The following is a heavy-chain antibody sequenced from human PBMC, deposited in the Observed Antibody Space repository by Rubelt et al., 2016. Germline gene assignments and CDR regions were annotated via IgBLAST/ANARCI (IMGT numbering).Heavy chain of an antibody. D-gene: IGHD3-3*01. J-gene: IGHJ6*04. CDR3: TRYDFWSGYYPDV. V-gene: IGHV3-73*01. Sequence: AYAASVKGRFTISRDDSKNTAYLQMNSLKTEDTAVYYCTRYDFWSGYYPDVWGKGTTVTVSS.